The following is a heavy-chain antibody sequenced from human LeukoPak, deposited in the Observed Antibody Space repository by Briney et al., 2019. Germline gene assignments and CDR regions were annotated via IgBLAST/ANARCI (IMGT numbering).Heavy chain of an antibody. CDR1: GGSISSSRYY. CDR2: IYYSGST. V-gene: IGHV4-39*01. J-gene: IGHJ4*02. Sequence: SETLSLTCTVSGGSISSSRYYWGWIRQPPGKGLEWIGTIYYSGSTYYNPSLKSRVTISVDTSKNQFSLKLRSVTAADTAVYYCASSGYYYGGYYFDYWGQGTLVPVSS. D-gene: IGHD3-22*01. CDR3: ASSGYYYGGYYFDY.